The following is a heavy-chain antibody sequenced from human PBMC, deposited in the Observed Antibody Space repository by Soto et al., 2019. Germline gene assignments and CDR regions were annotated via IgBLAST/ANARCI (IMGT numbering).Heavy chain of an antibody. V-gene: IGHV3-30*03. Sequence: GGSLRLSCAASGFTSSSYGMHWVRQAPGKGLEWVAVISYDGKNENYADSVKGRFTISRDNFKNTLYLLMNSLRAADTAVYYCARSPANYNFWSGYPMDVWGQGTAVTVSS. J-gene: IGHJ6*01. CDR2: ISYDGKNE. CDR1: GFTSSSYG. CDR3: ARSPANYNFWSGYPMDV. D-gene: IGHD3-3*01.